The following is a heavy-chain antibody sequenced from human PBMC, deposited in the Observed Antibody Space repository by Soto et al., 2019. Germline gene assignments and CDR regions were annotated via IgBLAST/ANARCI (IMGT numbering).Heavy chain of an antibody. J-gene: IGHJ5*02. D-gene: IGHD3-22*01. CDR2: ISSSSSTI. CDR1: GFTFSSYS. CDR3: ARGRYYYDSSGHRFDP. V-gene: IGHV3-48*02. Sequence: SLRLSCAASGFTFSSYSMNWVRQAPGKGLEWVSYISSSSSTIYYADSVKGRFTISRDNAKNSLYLQMNSLRDEDTAVYYCARGRYYYDSSGHRFDPWGQGTLVTVSS.